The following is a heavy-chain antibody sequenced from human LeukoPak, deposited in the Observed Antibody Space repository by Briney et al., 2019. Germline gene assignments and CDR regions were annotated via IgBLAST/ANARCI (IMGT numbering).Heavy chain of an antibody. CDR3: AGSVLRYFDAFDI. CDR1: GGSISSYY. V-gene: IGHV4-59*01. D-gene: IGHD3-9*01. J-gene: IGHJ3*02. CDR2: IYYSGST. Sequence: SETLSLTCTVSGGSISSYYWSWIRQPPGKGLEWIGYIYYSGSTNYSPSLKSRVTISVDTSKNQFSLKLSSVTAADTAVYYCAGSVLRYFDAFDIWGQGTMVTVSS.